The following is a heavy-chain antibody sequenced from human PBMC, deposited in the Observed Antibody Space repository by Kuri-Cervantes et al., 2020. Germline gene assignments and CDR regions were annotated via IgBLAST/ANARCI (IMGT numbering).Heavy chain of an antibody. CDR3: ARDLDRELFDYMDV. D-gene: IGHD3-10*01. V-gene: IGHV3-21*01. Sequence: GESLKISCAASGFTFSSYSMNWVRQAPGKGLEWVSSISSSSSYIYHADSVKGRFTISRDNAKNSLYLQMNSLRAEDTAVYYCARDLDRELFDYMDVWGKGTTVTVSS. CDR1: GFTFSSYS. J-gene: IGHJ6*03. CDR2: ISSSSSYI.